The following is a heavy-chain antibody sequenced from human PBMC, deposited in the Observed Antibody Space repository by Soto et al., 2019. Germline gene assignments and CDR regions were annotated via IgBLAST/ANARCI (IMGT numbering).Heavy chain of an antibody. CDR1: GFTFSSYW. CDR3: ARKVGDYFRRRYNWFDP. J-gene: IGHJ5*02. D-gene: IGHD4-17*01. CDR2: IKQDGSEK. Sequence: GGSLRLSCAASGFTFSSYWMSWVRQAPGKGLEWVANIKQDGSEKYYVDSVKGRFAISRDNAKNSLYLQMNSLRAEDTAVYYCARKVGDYFRRRYNWFDPWGQGTLVTVSS. V-gene: IGHV3-7*01.